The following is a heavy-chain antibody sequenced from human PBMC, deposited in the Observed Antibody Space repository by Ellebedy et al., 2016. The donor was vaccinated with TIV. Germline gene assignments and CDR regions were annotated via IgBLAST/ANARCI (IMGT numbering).Heavy chain of an antibody. V-gene: IGHV3-23*01. CDR1: GFTFRSYA. CDR3: AKGRGGGSDSSAPRYYFDY. D-gene: IGHD3-22*01. J-gene: IGHJ4*02. Sequence: PGGSLRLSGGASGFTFRSYAMSWVRQAPGKGLEWVSTMSNTGSRTYYADSVEGRFIISRDNSKKTLYLQMNSLRAEDTAVYYCAKGRGGGSDSSAPRYYFDYWGLGTLVTVSS. CDR2: MSNTGSRT.